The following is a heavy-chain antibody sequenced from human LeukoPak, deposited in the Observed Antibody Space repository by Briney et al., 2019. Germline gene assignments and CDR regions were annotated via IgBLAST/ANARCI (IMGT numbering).Heavy chain of an antibody. D-gene: IGHD5-18*01. CDR1: GFTFSNFG. V-gene: IGHV3-7*01. Sequence: HPGGSLRLSCAASGFTFSNFGMHWVRQAPGKGLEWVANIKQDGSEKYYVDSVKGRFTISRDNAKNSLYLQMNSLRAEDTALYYCARDSTGYGYEEWYWGQGTLVTVSS. CDR2: IKQDGSEK. J-gene: IGHJ4*02. CDR3: ARDSTGYGYEEWY.